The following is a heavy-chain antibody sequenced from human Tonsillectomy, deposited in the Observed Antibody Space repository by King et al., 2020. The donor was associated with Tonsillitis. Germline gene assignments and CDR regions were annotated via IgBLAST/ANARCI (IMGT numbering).Heavy chain of an antibody. J-gene: IGHJ4*02. Sequence: QLQESGPGLVKPSETLSLTCTVSGGSISSSNYYWGWIRQPPGKGLEWIGNIYYSATTYYKPSLKSRLTISVDTSKNQFSLKLSSVTAADTAVYYCARLSLPYYYDSSGYYFDYWGPGTLVTVSS. CDR3: ARLSLPYYYDSSGYYFDY. V-gene: IGHV4-39*01. CDR2: IYYSATT. CDR1: GGSISSSNYY. D-gene: IGHD3-22*01.